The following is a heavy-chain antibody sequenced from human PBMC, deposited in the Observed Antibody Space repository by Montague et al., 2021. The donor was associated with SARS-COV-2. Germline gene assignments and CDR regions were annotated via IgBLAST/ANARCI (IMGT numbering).Heavy chain of an antibody. V-gene: IGHV4-39*01. D-gene: IGHD3-22*01. Sequence: SETLSLTCTVSGGSINSSSYYWGWIRQPPGKGLEWIGSIYYTGSTYYTPSLKSRVTISVDTSENQFALKLSSVTAAATAVYYCARHGYYETSEAFDIWGQGTMVTVSS. CDR2: IYYTGST. CDR3: ARHGYYETSEAFDI. J-gene: IGHJ3*02. CDR1: GGSINSSSYY.